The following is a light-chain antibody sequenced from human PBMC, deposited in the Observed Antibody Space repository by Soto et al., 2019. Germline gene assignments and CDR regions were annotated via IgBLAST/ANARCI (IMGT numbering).Light chain of an antibody. J-gene: IGLJ3*02. CDR2: SNN. CDR3: SAWGDSLNGWV. V-gene: IGLV1-44*01. Sequence: QSVLTQPPSASGNTGHRVTIACSGNSSTIGSNPVNWYQQLPVTAPQLLIYSNNQRPSGVPDRFSGSKSGASASLAISGLLSEDESDYYCSAWGDSLNGWVFGGGTKQTVL. CDR1: SSTIGSNP.